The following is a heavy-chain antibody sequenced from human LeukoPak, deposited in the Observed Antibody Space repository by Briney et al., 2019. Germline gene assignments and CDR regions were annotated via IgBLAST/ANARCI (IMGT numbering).Heavy chain of an antibody. D-gene: IGHD2/OR15-2a*01. J-gene: IGHJ4*02. V-gene: IGHV3-74*01. CDR3: VRLYAY. Sequence: PGGSLRLSCTASGFTFSNYFMHWVRQVPGEGPVWVSRITGDGSSTSYADSVKGRFTISRDNAKNTLYLQMNSLRAEDTALYYCVRLYAYRGQGTLVTVSS. CDR1: GFTFSNYF. CDR2: ITGDGSST.